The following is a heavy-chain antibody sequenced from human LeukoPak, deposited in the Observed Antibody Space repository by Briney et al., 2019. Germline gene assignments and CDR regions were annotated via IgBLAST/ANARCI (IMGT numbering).Heavy chain of an antibody. J-gene: IGHJ4*02. Sequence: SETLSLTCAVYGGSFNGYYWSWIRQPPGKGLEWIGEINHSGSTNYNPSLKSQVTISVDTSKNQFSLKLSSVTAADTAVYYCARYSSGSYSYYFDYWGQGTLVTVSS. CDR1: GGSFNGYY. D-gene: IGHD1-26*01. V-gene: IGHV4-34*01. CDR2: INHSGST. CDR3: ARYSSGSYSYYFDY.